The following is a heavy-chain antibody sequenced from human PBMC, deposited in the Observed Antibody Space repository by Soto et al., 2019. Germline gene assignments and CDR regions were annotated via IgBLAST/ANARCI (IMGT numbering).Heavy chain of an antibody. Sequence: GESLKISCKGSGYSFTSYWISWVRQMPGKGLEWMGRIDPSDSYTNYSPSFQGHVTISADKSIGTAYLQWSSLKASDTAMYYCARQGIEYATLTYYYYGMDVWGQGTTVTVSS. CDR2: IDPSDSYT. CDR1: GYSFTSYW. D-gene: IGHD2-8*01. J-gene: IGHJ6*02. CDR3: ARQGIEYATLTYYYYGMDV. V-gene: IGHV5-10-1*01.